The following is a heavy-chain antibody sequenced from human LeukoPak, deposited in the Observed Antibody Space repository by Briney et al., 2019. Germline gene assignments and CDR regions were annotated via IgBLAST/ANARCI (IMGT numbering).Heavy chain of an antibody. Sequence: GGSLRLSCAASGFTISSYSMNWVRQAPGKGLEWVSSIGSRSAYTYYADSVKGRFTIPRDNTKNSLYLQMNSLRAGDTAVYYCARGGLNFDAFDIWGQGTMVTVSS. V-gene: IGHV3-21*01. J-gene: IGHJ3*02. CDR3: ARGGLNFDAFDI. CDR2: IGSRSAYT. D-gene: IGHD1-7*01. CDR1: GFTISSYS.